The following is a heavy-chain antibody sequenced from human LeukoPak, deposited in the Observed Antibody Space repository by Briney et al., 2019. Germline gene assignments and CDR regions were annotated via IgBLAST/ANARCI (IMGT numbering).Heavy chain of an antibody. CDR3: ARSSGYYYDSSGQDY. V-gene: IGHV4-34*01. J-gene: IGHJ4*02. D-gene: IGHD3-22*01. CDR2: INHSGST. Sequence: SETLSLTCAVYGGSFSSYYWSWIRQPPGKGLEWIGEINHSGSTNYNPSLKSRVTISVDTSKNQFSLKLSSVTAADTAVYYCARSSGYYYDSSGQDYWGQGTLVTVSS. CDR1: GGSFSSYY.